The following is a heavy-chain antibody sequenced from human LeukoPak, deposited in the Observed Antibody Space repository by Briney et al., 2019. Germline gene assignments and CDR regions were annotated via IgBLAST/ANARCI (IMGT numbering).Heavy chain of an antibody. Sequence: PSETLSLTCTVSGGSISSGGYYWSWIRQHPGKGLEWIGYIYYSGSTYYNPSLKSRVTISVDTSKNQFSLKLSSVTAADTAVYYCARTVTTFGWFDPWGQGTLVTVSS. J-gene: IGHJ5*02. CDR1: GGSISSGGYY. CDR2: IYYSGST. D-gene: IGHD4-17*01. V-gene: IGHV4-31*03. CDR3: ARTVTTFGWFDP.